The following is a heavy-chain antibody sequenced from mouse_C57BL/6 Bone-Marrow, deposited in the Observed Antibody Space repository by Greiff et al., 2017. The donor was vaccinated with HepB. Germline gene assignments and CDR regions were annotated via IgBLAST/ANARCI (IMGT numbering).Heavy chain of an antibody. CDR2: IYPGSGST. D-gene: IGHD1-1*01. CDR1: GYTFTSYW. V-gene: IGHV1-55*01. CDR3: ARWVSTTVEDAIDY. J-gene: IGHJ4*01. Sequence: QVQLQQPGAELVKPGASVKMSCKASGYTFTSYWITWVKQRPGQGLEWIGDIYPGSGSTNYNEKFKSKATLTVDTSSSTAYMQLSSLTSEDSAVYYCARWVSTTVEDAIDYWGQGTSVTVSS.